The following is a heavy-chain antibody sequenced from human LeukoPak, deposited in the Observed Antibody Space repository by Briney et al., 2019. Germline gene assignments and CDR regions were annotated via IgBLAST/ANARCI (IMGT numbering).Heavy chain of an antibody. J-gene: IGHJ4*02. CDR1: GGSISSGGYS. CDR3: ATEDSSFDY. V-gene: IGHV4-30-2*01. D-gene: IGHD6-13*01. CDR2: KYQTGST. Sequence: SQTLSLTCAVSGGSISSGGYSWSWIRQPPGKGLEWIGYKYQTGSTYYNPSLKSRATISMDMSRNHFSLKMTSVTAADTAVYYCATEDSSFDYWGQGTLVTVSS.